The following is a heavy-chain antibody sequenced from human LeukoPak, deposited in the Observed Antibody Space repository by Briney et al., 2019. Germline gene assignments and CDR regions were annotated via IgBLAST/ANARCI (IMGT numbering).Heavy chain of an antibody. CDR2: IRYDGSNK. D-gene: IGHD3-10*01. V-gene: IGHV3-30*02. CDR1: GFTFSSYG. Sequence: GGSLRLSCAASGFTFSSYGMHWVRQAPGKGLEWVAFIRYDGSNKYYADSVKGRFTISKDNSKNTLYLQMHSLRAEDTAVYYCARDSGSGSYSGYWGQGTVVTVSS. J-gene: IGHJ4*03. CDR3: ARDSGSGSYSGY.